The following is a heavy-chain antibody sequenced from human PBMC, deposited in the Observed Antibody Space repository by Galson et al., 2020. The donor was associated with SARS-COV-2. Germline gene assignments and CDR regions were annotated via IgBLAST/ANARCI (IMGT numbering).Heavy chain of an antibody. CDR3: ARLPTVTRAVDI. Sequence: SETLSLTCTVPGGSISSSGYYWGWIRQPPGKGLEWIGCIYYSGSTYYNPSLKSRVTISVDTSKNQFSLKLSSVTAADTAMYYCARLPTVTRAVDIWGPGTLVTVSS. V-gene: IGHV4-39*07. D-gene: IGHD4-17*01. CDR2: IYYSGST. J-gene: IGHJ3*02. CDR1: GGSISSSGYY.